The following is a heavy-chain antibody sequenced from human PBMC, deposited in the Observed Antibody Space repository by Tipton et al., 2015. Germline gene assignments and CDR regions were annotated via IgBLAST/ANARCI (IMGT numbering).Heavy chain of an antibody. CDR1: GYSFISYW. CDR2: IYPGDSDT. J-gene: IGHJ4*02. D-gene: IGHD6-6*01. Sequence: QSGAEVKKPGESLKISCKGSGYSFISYWIGWVRQMPGKGLEWMGIIYPGDSDTRYSPSFLGQVTISADKSISTAYLRWSSLKASDTAMYYCARAGLDSSSSSDYWGQGTLVSVSS. CDR3: ARAGLDSSSSSDY. V-gene: IGHV5-51*01.